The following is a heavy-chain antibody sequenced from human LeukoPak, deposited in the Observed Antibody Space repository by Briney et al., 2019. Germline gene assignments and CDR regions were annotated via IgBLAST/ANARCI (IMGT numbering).Heavy chain of an antibody. V-gene: IGHV1-69*06. CDR3: ARGRTRIAVAGTDAFDI. J-gene: IGHJ3*02. CDR2: IIPIFGTA. Sequence: ASVKVSCKASGGTFSSYDISWVRQAPGQGLEWMGGIIPIFGTANYAQKFQGGVTITADKSTSTAYMELSSLRSEDTAVYYCARGRTRIAVAGTDAFDIWGQGTMVTVSS. CDR1: GGTFSSYD. D-gene: IGHD6-19*01.